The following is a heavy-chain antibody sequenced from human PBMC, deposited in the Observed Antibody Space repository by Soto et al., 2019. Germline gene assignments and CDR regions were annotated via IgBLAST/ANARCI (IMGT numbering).Heavy chain of an antibody. D-gene: IGHD5-12*01. CDR3: ARLIGYSGYLRGDWFDP. CDR2: IYPGDSDT. V-gene: IGHV5-51*01. CDR1: GYSFTSYW. J-gene: IGHJ5*02. Sequence: GESLKISCKGSGYSFTSYWIGWVRQMPGKVLEWMGIIYPGDSDTRYSPSFQGQVTISADKSISTAYLQWSSLKASDTAMYYCARLIGYSGYLRGDWFDPWGQGXLVTVSS.